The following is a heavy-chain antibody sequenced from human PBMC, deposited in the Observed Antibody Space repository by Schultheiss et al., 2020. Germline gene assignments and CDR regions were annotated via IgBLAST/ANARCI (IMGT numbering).Heavy chain of an antibody. CDR1: GFTFSSYA. CDR2: ISYDGSNK. J-gene: IGHJ6*02. Sequence: GGSLRLSCAASGFTFSSYAMHWVRQAPGKGLEWVAVISYDGSNKYYADSVKGRFTISRDNSKNTLYLQMNSLRAEDTAVYYCARDLRSPIVVVPAAPYYYYYGMDVWAKGPRSPSP. CDR3: ARDLRSPIVVVPAAPYYYYYGMDV. D-gene: IGHD2-2*01. V-gene: IGHV3-30*07.